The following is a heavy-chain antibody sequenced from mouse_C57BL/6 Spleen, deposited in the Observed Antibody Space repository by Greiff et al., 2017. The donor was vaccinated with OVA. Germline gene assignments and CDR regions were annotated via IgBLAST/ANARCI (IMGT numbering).Heavy chain of an antibody. CDR1: GYTFTDYE. V-gene: IGHV1-15*01. CDR2: IDPETGGT. CDR3: TRVTTVVAPDD. Sequence: QVQLQQSGAELVRPGASVTLSCKASGYTFTDYEMHWVKQTPVHGLEWIGAIDPETGGTAYNQKFKGKAILTADKSSSTAYMELRSLTSEDSAVYYCTRVTTVVAPDDWGQGTTLTVSS. J-gene: IGHJ2*01. D-gene: IGHD1-1*01.